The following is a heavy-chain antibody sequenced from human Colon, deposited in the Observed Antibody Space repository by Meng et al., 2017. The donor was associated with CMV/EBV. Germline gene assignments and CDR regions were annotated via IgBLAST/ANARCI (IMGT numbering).Heavy chain of an antibody. V-gene: IGHV4-61*01. CDR2: VFFSGSA. CDR1: GASLNNDNSF. J-gene: IGHJ4*02. D-gene: IGHD2-2*01. Sequence: SETLSLTCTVSGASLNNDNSFWGWIRQAPGKGLEWIGYVFFSGSANYNPSLKSRVAVSVDTSKNQFSLRLSSVTAADTAVYYCAAQTKGYCSITGCPLDYWGQGTLVTVSS. CDR3: AAQTKGYCSITGCPLDY.